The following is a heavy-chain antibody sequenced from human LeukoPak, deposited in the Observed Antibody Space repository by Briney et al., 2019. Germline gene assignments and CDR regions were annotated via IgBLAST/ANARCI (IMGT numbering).Heavy chain of an antibody. CDR1: GGSFSGYY. J-gene: IGHJ4*02. V-gene: IGHV4-34*01. CDR3: ARGWLGCSYTKYDY. Sequence: PSETLSLTCAVYGGSFSGYYWSWIRQPPGKGLEWIGEINHSGSTNYNPSLKSRVTISVDTSKNQFSLKLSSVTAADTAVYYCARGWLGCSYTKYDYWGQGTLVTVSS. D-gene: IGHD5-18*01. CDR2: INHSGST.